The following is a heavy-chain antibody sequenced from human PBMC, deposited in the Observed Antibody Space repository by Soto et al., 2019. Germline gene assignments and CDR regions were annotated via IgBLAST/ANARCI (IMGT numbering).Heavy chain of an antibody. CDR1: GYSFTNYW. D-gene: IGHD6-13*01. J-gene: IGHJ4*02. CDR2: INPADSDT. Sequence: PGESLKISCKGSGYSFTNYWIGWVRQMPGKGLEWMGIINPADSDTRYSPSFQGQVTVSVDKSISTAYLQWNSLEASDTAIYYCAVFRSSWFGDGRLDCWGPGTLVTVSS. V-gene: IGHV5-51*01. CDR3: AVFRSSWFGDGRLDC.